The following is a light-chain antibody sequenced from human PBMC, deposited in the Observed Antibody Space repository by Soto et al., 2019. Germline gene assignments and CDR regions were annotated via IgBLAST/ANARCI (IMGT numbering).Light chain of an antibody. V-gene: IGLV2-14*01. CDR3: SSYTSSSTLVV. CDR1: SSDVGGYNY. CDR2: DVS. J-gene: IGLJ2*01. Sequence: QPVLTQPASVSGSPGQSITISCTGTSSDVGGYNYVSWYQQHPGKAPKLMIYDVSNRPSGVPNRFSGSKSGNTASLTISGLQAEDEADYYCSSYTSSSTLVVFGGGTQLTVL.